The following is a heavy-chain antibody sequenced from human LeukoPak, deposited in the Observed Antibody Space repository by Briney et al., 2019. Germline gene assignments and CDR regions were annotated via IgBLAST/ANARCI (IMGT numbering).Heavy chain of an antibody. CDR3: ARERRLRRNWFDP. D-gene: IGHD4-17*01. CDR1: GFTFSSYA. V-gene: IGHV3-30-3*01. J-gene: IGHJ5*02. CDR2: ISYDGSNK. Sequence: GRPLRLPCAASGFTFSSYAMHWVRQAPGKGLEWVAVISYDGSNKYYADSVKGRFTISRDNSKNTLYLQMNSLRAEDTAVYYCARERRLRRNWFDPWGQGTLVTVSS.